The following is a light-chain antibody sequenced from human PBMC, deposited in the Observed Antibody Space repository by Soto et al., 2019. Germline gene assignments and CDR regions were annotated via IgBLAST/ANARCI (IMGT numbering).Light chain of an antibody. Sequence: DIQMTQSPSSLSASVGDRVTITCRASQSISSYLNWYQQKQGKAPKLLIYAASSLQSGVPSRFSGSGSGTDFTLTISSRQPEDFATYYCQQSYSTPQTFGRGTKVELK. J-gene: IGKJ1*01. CDR2: AAS. CDR3: QQSYSTPQT. V-gene: IGKV1-39*01. CDR1: QSISSY.